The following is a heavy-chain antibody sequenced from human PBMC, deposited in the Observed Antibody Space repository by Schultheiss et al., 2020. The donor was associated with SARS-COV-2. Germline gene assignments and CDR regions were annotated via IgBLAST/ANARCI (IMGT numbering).Heavy chain of an antibody. D-gene: IGHD6-13*01. V-gene: IGHV3-74*01. CDR2: INSDGSST. Sequence: GGSLRLSCAASGFTFSSYAMHWVRQAPGKGLVWVSRINSDGSSTRYADSVKGRFTISRDNSKNTLYLQMNSLRAEDTAVYYCARDRGSSSSNYYFDYWGQGTLVTVSS. CDR1: GFTFSSYA. CDR3: ARDRGSSSSNYYFDY. J-gene: IGHJ4*02.